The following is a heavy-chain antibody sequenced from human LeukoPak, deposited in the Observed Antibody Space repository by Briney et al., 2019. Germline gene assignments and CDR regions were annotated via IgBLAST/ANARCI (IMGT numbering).Heavy chain of an antibody. CDR3: ARYYGSGSLSESYYFDY. J-gene: IGHJ4*02. D-gene: IGHD3-10*01. CDR1: GGSISSYY. CDR2: IYYSGST. V-gene: IGHV4-59*08. Sequence: SGTLSLTCTVSGGSISSYYWSWIRQPPGKGLEWIGYIYYSGSTNYNPSLKSRVTISVDTSKNQFSLKLSSVTAADTAVYYCARYYGSGSLSESYYFDYWGQGTLVTVSS.